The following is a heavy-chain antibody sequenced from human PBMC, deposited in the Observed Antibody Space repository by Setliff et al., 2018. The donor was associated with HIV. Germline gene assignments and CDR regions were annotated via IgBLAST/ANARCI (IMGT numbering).Heavy chain of an antibody. D-gene: IGHD6-19*01. V-gene: IGHV1-18*01. J-gene: IGHJ3*02. CDR1: GYTFTNYD. Sequence: ASVKVSCKASGYTFTNYDISWVRQAPGQGLEWMGWISTYNGNTNYARKLQGRVTMTTDTSTSTAYMELRSLRSDDTAVYYCARDRRAVAGTPPDAFDIWGQGTMVTVSS. CDR3: ARDRRAVAGTPPDAFDI. CDR2: ISTYNGNT.